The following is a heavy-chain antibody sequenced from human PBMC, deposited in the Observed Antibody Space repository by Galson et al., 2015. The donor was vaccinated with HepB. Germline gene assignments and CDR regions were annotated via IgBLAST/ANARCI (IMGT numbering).Heavy chain of an antibody. V-gene: IGHV5-10-1*01. J-gene: IGHJ4*02. D-gene: IGHD3-10*01. Sequence: QSGAEVKKPGESLRISCKGSGYRFSSFWISWVRQMPGKGLEWMGRIDPSDSYTNYSPSLQGHVTISGDKSISTVYLQWSSLKASDTAMYYCARHDGRFGERLYEHGGQGTLVTISS. CDR2: IDPSDSYT. CDR3: ARHDGRFGERLYEH. CDR1: GYRFSSFW.